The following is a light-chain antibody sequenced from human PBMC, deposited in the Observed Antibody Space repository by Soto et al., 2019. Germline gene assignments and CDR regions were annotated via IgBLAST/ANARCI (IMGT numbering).Light chain of an antibody. CDR1: QGISTY. CDR3: QQHDTYPLT. V-gene: IGKV1-9*01. J-gene: IGKJ4*01. Sequence: IQLTQSPSSLSVSVGDRVTITCRASQGISTYLAWWQQKPGEAPKLLIYAASTLQTGVPSRFSGSGSGTDFTLTISSLQPDDFATYYCQQHDTYPLTFGGGTKVEIK. CDR2: AAS.